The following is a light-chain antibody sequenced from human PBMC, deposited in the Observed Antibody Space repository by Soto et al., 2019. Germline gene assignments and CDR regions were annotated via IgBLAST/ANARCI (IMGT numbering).Light chain of an antibody. J-gene: IGLJ1*01. Sequence: QSALTQPASVSDSPGQSITISCTGTSSDGGGSNFVSWYQQHPGKPPKLIIYDVANRPSGVSNRFSGCKSGSTASLIISGLQNEEESDYYCVSYTASTTYVFGTGTQLTVL. CDR2: DVA. CDR3: VSYTASTTYV. CDR1: SSDGGGSNF. V-gene: IGLV2-14*03.